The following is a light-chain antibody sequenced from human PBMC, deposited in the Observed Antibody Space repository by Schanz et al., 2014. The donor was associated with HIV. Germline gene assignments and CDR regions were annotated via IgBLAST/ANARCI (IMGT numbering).Light chain of an antibody. CDR1: QSVDSD. V-gene: IGKV3-20*01. CDR3: QHYDSSPLA. J-gene: IGKJ1*01. CDR2: GAS. Sequence: EIVLTQSPATLSVSPGESATLSCRASQSVDSDLAWYQQRPGQAPRLLIYGASTRATSIPDRFSGSGSGTDFTLTVSRLEPEDFAVYFCQHYDSSPLAFGQGTKVEIK.